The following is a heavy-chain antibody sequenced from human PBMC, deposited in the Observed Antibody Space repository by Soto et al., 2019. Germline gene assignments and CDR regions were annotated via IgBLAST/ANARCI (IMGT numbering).Heavy chain of an antibody. CDR1: GGSISSGGYY. J-gene: IGHJ6*02. CDR2: IYYSGST. CDR3: ARDSYDFWSGYYSPLYYYYGMDV. Sequence: PSETLSLTCTVSGGSISSGGYYWSWIRQHPGKGLEWIGYIYYSGSTYYNPSLKSRVTISVDTSKNQFSLKLSSVTAADTAVYYCARDSYDFWSGYYSPLYYYYGMDVWGQGTTVTVSS. V-gene: IGHV4-31*03. D-gene: IGHD3-3*01.